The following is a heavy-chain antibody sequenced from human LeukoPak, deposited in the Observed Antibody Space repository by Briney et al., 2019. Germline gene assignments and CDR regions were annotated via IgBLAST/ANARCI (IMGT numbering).Heavy chain of an antibody. CDR3: AKEEPDGGFDY. CDR1: GFTVSSSY. CDR2: IYSGGTT. Sequence: GGSLRLSCAASGFTVSSSYMTWVRQAPGKGLEWVSVIYSGGTTYYADSVKGRFTISRDTSKNTLYLQMNSLRAEDTAVYYCAKEEPDGGFDYWGQGTLVTVSS. J-gene: IGHJ4*02. D-gene: IGHD1-14*01. V-gene: IGHV3-66*01.